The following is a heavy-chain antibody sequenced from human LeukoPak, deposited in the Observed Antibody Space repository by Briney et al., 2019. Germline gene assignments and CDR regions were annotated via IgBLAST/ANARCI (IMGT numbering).Heavy chain of an antibody. D-gene: IGHD2-15*01. Sequence: GGSLRLSCAASGFTLRNYAMSWVRQAPGKGLEWVSAIGGSGATTYYADSVRGRFTISRDNSKNTMYLQMSSLRAEDTAVYYCAKIRLEESATGYWGQGTLVAVSS. CDR1: GFTLRNYA. CDR2: IGGSGATT. CDR3: AKIRLEESATGY. V-gene: IGHV3-23*01. J-gene: IGHJ4*02.